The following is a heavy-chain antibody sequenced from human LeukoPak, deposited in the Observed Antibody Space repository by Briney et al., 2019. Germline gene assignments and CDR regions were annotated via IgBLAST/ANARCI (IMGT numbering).Heavy chain of an antibody. J-gene: IGHJ5*02. V-gene: IGHV4-30-2*01. CDR3: ARAFRIAASGSWFDP. CDR2: IYHSGST. D-gene: IGHD6-13*01. CDR1: GGSISSGGYY. Sequence: SSETLSLTCTVSGGSISSGGYYWSWIRQPPGKGLEWIGYIYHSGSTYYNPSLKSRVTISVDRSKNHFSLKLSSVTAADTAVYYCARAFRIAASGSWFDPWGQGTLVTVSS.